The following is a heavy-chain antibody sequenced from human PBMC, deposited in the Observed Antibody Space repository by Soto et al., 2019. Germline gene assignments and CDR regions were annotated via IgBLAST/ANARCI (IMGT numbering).Heavy chain of an antibody. CDR2: ISGVRDYI. V-gene: IGHV3-21*06. D-gene: IGHD3-10*01. Sequence: EVPLVESGGGLVHPGGSLRLSCAASGFTFSYYPLHWVRRAPGKGLEWVSSISGVRDYIRYADSVKGRFAISRDNAKTSLYLQMNSLTAEDTAVYYCAREGVHNYTEYYFDYWGQGTLVTVSS. CDR3: AREGVHNYTEYYFDY. J-gene: IGHJ4*02. CDR1: GFTFSYYP.